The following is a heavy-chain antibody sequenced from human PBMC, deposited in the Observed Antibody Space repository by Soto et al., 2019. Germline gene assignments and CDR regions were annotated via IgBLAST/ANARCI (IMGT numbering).Heavy chain of an antibody. CDR2: IYYSGST. CDR1: IGSFSGYY. J-gene: IGHJ4*02. Sequence: PSETLSLTCAVYIGSFSGYYWSWIRQHPGKGLEWIGYIYYSGSTNYNPSLKSRVTISVDTSKNQFSLKLSSVTAADTAVYYCARGPYWGQGTLVTVSS. CDR3: ARGPY. V-gene: IGHV4-34*01.